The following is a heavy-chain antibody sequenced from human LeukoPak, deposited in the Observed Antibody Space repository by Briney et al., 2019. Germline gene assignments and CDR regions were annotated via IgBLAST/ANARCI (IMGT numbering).Heavy chain of an antibody. CDR2: IYNAGDR. D-gene: IGHD1-26*01. CDR1: GFTVSSNY. CDR3: VTRSGSYYY. Sequence: TGGSLRLSCAASGFTVSSNYMSWVRQAPGKGLEWVLVIYNAGDRYYADSVKGRFTISRDSSKNTLYLQVNSLRAEDTAVYYCVTRSGSYYYWGQGILVTVSS. V-gene: IGHV3-53*01. J-gene: IGHJ4*02.